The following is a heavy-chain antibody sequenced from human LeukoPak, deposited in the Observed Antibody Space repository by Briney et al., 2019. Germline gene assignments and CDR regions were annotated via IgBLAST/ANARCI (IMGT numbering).Heavy chain of an antibody. J-gene: IGHJ3*02. Sequence: GASVKVSCKASGYTFTSYDINWVRQATGQGLEWMGWMNPNSGNTGYAQKFQGRVTITRNTSISTAYMELSSLRSEDTAVYYCARPRYCSSTSCPDGAFDIWGQGTMVTVSS. D-gene: IGHD2-2*01. CDR2: MNPNSGNT. CDR3: ARPRYCSSTSCPDGAFDI. V-gene: IGHV1-8*03. CDR1: GYTFTSYD.